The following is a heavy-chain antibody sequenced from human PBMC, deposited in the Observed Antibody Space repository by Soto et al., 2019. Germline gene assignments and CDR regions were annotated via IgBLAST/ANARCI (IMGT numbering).Heavy chain of an antibody. D-gene: IGHD6-19*01. CDR2: INHSRST. CDR1: GGSLSDYY. CDR3: ARTPRAVAGTAGMDV. V-gene: IGHV4-34*01. J-gene: IGHJ6*02. Sequence: QVQQQQWGAGLLKSSETLSLTCAVYGGSLSDYYWSWIRQPPGKGLEWIGEINHSRSTNYNPSLKSRVTISVDTSKNQFSLKVSSVTAADTAVYYCARTPRAVAGTAGMDVWGQGTTVTVSS.